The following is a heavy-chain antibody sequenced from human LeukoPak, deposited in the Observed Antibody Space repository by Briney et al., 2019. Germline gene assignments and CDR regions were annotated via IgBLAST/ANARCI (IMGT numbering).Heavy chain of an antibody. D-gene: IGHD2-15*01. CDR2: ISAYNGNT. Sequence: ASVKVSCKASGYTFTTYGITWVRQDPGQGLEWMGWISAYNGNTNYAQRLQGRVTMTTDTSTSTAYMELRSLRSDDTAIYYCARGGSGSSTWFDPWGQGTLVTVSS. CDR1: GYTFTTYG. CDR3: ARGGSGSSTWFDP. V-gene: IGHV1-18*01. J-gene: IGHJ5*02.